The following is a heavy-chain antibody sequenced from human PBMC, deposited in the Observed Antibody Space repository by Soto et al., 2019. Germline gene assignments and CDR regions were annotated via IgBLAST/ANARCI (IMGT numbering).Heavy chain of an antibody. CDR2: IIPIFGTA. Sequence: QVQLVQSGAEVKKPGSSVKVSCKASGGTFSSYAISWVRQAPGQGLEWMGGIIPIFGTANYAQKFQGRVTITADESTSTAYMQLSSLRSEDTAVYYCARDRDSSSYYYYYGMDVWGQGTTVTVSS. CDR1: GGTFSSYA. J-gene: IGHJ6*02. D-gene: IGHD6-6*01. CDR3: ARDRDSSSYYYYYGMDV. V-gene: IGHV1-69*01.